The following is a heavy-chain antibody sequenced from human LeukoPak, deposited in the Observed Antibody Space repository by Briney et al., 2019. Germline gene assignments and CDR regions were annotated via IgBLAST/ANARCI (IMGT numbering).Heavy chain of an antibody. Sequence: GGSLRLSCAASGFTFSNYAMNWVRQAPGKGLEWVSSISESGDTTHYADSVKGRFTISRDNAQNTLYLQMNTLRAEDTALYYCAKQWVDCWGQGTLVTVSS. D-gene: IGHD1-26*01. CDR1: GFTFSNYA. CDR3: AKQWVDC. CDR2: ISESGDTT. J-gene: IGHJ4*02. V-gene: IGHV3-23*01.